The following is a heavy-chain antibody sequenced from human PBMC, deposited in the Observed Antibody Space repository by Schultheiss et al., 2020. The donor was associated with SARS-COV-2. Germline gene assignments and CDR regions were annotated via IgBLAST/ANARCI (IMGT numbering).Heavy chain of an antibody. CDR1: GGSISSGGYY. CDR3: ARGPPQTGSYYYYGMDV. CDR2: IYYSGST. D-gene: IGHD7-27*01. J-gene: IGHJ6*02. V-gene: IGHV4-31*03. Sequence: SETLSLTCTVSGGSISSGGYYWSWIRQHPGKGLEWIGYIYYSGSTYYNPSLKSRVTISVDKSKNQFSLKLSSVTAADTAVYYCARGPPQTGSYYYYGMDVWGQGTTVTVSS.